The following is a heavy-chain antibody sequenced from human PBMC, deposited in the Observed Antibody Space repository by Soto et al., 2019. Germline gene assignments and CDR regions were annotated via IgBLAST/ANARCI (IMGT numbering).Heavy chain of an antibody. Sequence: QVQLVESGGGVVQPGMSLRLSCAVSGFTFTRYAIHWVRQAPGKGLEWVAVISYDGSNKYYADFVKGRFTISRDNSKNMVYLQMNSLRTEDTAVYYCARDWGNRVAVPAYYFDYWGQGTLVTVSS. CDR3: ARDWGNRVAVPAYYFDY. J-gene: IGHJ4*02. CDR1: GFTFTRYA. D-gene: IGHD2-2*01. V-gene: IGHV3-30-3*01. CDR2: ISYDGSNK.